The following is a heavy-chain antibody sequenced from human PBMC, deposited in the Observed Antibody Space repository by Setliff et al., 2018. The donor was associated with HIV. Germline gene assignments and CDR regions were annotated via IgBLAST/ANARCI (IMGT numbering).Heavy chain of an antibody. CDR1: GGSITSGHYY. CDR2: IYYSGRT. Sequence: SETLSLTCTVSGGSITSGHYYWGWVRQSPGRRLEWIGSIYYSGRTYYNPSLKSRVTMSVDTSTNQFSLDLTSVTAADTAVYFCAGEIAPAARLPNVGGPPPPGYYHYMDVWGKGTTVTVSS. V-gene: IGHV4-39*07. J-gene: IGHJ6*03. D-gene: IGHD2-8*01. CDR3: AGEIAPAARLPNVGGPPPPGYYHYMDV.